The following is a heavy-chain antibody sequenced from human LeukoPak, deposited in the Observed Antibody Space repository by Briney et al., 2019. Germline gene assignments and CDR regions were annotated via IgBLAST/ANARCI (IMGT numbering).Heavy chain of an antibody. V-gene: IGHV3-23*01. D-gene: IGHD6-13*01. CDR2: ISGSGGST. J-gene: IGHJ4*02. CDR1: GFTFSSYA. Sequence: GVSLRLSCAASGFTFSSYAMSWVRQAPGKGLEWVSGISGSGGSTYYADSVKGRFTISRDNPRNTLYLQMNSPRAEDTAVYYCAILPGYSSGWYEVNYWGQGTLVTVSS. CDR3: AILPGYSSGWYEVNY.